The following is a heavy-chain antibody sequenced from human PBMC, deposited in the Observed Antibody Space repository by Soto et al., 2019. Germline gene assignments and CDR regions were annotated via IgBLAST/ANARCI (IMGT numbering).Heavy chain of an antibody. CDR2: IWYDGSNK. J-gene: IGHJ6*02. D-gene: IGHD3-3*01. Sequence: PGGSLRLSCAASGFTFSSYGMHWVRQAPGKGLEWVAVIWYDGSNKYYADSVKGRFTISRDNSKNTLYLQMNSLRAEDTAVYYCARDRASPFFGVVNYGMDVWGQGTTVTVSS. CDR1: GFTFSSYG. CDR3: ARDRASPFFGVVNYGMDV. V-gene: IGHV3-33*01.